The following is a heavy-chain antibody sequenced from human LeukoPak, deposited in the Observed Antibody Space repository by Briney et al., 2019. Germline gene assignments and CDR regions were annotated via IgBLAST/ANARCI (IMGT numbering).Heavy chain of an antibody. CDR3: AKEIDGFDV. V-gene: IGHV3-74*01. CDR2: IRFDGGDT. CDR1: GFTFNNYW. J-gene: IGHJ3*01. Sequence: GGSLRLLCAASGFTFNNYWMQWARQAPGMGLVWVSSIRFDGGDTAYADSAKGRFTISRDNAKNTMFLQMNNQRAEDTAVYYCAKEIDGFDVWGQGTLVTVSS.